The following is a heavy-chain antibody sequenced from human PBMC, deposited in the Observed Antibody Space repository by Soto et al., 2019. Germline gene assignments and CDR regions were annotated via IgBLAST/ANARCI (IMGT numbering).Heavy chain of an antibody. J-gene: IGHJ4*02. V-gene: IGHV5-10-1*01. Sequence: GESLKISCEGSGYTFASYWITWVRQMPGKGLEWMGRIDPRDSYTNYSPSFQGHVTISADKSINTAYLQWSSLKASDTAIYYCAIPGSSGWKDDYCGQGTLVTVSS. D-gene: IGHD6-19*01. CDR2: IDPRDSYT. CDR3: AIPGSSGWKDDY. CDR1: GYTFASYW.